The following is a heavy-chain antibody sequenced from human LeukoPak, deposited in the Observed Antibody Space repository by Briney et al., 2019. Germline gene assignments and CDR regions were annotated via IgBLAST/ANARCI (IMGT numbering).Heavy chain of an antibody. Sequence: PRASVKVSCKVSGYTFTGYYMHWVRQAPGQGLEWMGWISPNSGNTGYAQKFQGRVTITRNTSISTAYMELSSLRSEDTAVYYCARVGDWNHPGAVDYWGRGTLVTVSS. CDR3: ARVGDWNHPGAVDY. J-gene: IGHJ4*02. V-gene: IGHV1-8*03. D-gene: IGHD1-1*01. CDR1: GYTFTGYY. CDR2: ISPNSGNT.